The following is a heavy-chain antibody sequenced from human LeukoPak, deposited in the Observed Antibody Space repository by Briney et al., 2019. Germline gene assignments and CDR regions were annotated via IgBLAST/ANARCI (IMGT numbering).Heavy chain of an antibody. Sequence: PSETLSLTCAVYGGSFSGYYWSWIRQPPGKGLEWIGEINHSGRTNYNPSLKSRVTISADTSKNQCSLTLGSVRATYTAVYYCVSPRGFSYGYFDYWGQGTLVTVSS. V-gene: IGHV4-34*01. CDR2: INHSGRT. CDR3: VSPRGFSYGYFDY. D-gene: IGHD5-18*01. J-gene: IGHJ4*02. CDR1: GGSFSGYY.